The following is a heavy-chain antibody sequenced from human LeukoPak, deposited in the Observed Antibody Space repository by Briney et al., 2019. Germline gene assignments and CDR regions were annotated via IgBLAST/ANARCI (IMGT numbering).Heavy chain of an antibody. Sequence: GGSLRLSCAASGFTFSDYYMSWIRQAPGKGLEWVSDISRSDSTIYYADSVKGRFTISRDNVKNSLYLQMNSLRAEDTAVYYCAREGDYFGYYYYMDVWGKGTTVTISS. CDR1: GFTFSDYY. CDR3: AREGDYFGYYYYMDV. J-gene: IGHJ6*03. D-gene: IGHD2/OR15-2a*01. V-gene: IGHV3-11*01. CDR2: ISRSDSTI.